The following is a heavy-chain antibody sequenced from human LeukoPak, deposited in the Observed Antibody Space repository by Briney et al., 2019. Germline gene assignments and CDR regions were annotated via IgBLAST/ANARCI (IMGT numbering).Heavy chain of an antibody. Sequence: SETLSLTCTVSGGSISSYYWSWIRQPPGKGLEWIAYMDYSGSTFYNPSLKSRVSTSVDTSKNQFSLKVRSVTAADTAVYYCASHGGDYTFEYWGQGTLVTVPS. J-gene: IGHJ4*02. CDR3: ASHGGDYTFEY. CDR2: MDYSGST. D-gene: IGHD4-17*01. V-gene: IGHV4-59*08. CDR1: GGSISSYY.